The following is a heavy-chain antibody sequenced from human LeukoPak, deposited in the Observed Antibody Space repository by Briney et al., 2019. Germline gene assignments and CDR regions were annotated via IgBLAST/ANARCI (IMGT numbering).Heavy chain of an antibody. Sequence: GGSLRLSCAASGFTFSSYSMNWVRQAPGKGLEWVSYISSSSGTMYYADSVKGRFTISRDNAKYSLYLQMNSLRDEDTAVYFCARDGGYDYVWGSYRYNVDYWGQGTLVTVSS. J-gene: IGHJ4*02. D-gene: IGHD3-16*02. V-gene: IGHV3-48*02. CDR3: ARDGGYDYVWGSYRYNVDY. CDR1: GFTFSSYS. CDR2: ISSSSGTM.